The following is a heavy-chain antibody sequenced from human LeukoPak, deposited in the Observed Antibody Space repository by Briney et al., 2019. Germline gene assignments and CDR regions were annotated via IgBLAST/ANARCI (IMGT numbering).Heavy chain of an antibody. J-gene: IGHJ4*02. D-gene: IGHD6-6*01. CDR2: INYSGNT. CDR3: ARDKAYEYFFDY. V-gene: IGHV4-59*12. CDR1: GGSISDYY. Sequence: SETLSLTCTVSGGSISDYYWSWIRQPPGKGLQWIGYINYSGNTNYNPSLAGRVTVSVDTSKNQFSLKLSSVTAADTAVYYCARDKAYEYFFDYWGQGTLVTVSS.